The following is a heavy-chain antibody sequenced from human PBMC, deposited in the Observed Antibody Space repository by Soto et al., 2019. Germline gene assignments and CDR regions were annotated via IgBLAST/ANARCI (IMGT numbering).Heavy chain of an antibody. D-gene: IGHD3-3*01. Sequence: GGSLRLSCAASGFTFSSYAMSWVRQAPGKGLEWVSAISGSGGSTYYADSVKGRFTISRDNSKNTLYLQMNSLRAEDTAVYYCWEGDVGVVIDAWFDSWGQGTLVTVSS. J-gene: IGHJ5*01. CDR1: GFTFSSYA. V-gene: IGHV3-23*01. CDR2: ISGSGGST. CDR3: WEGDVGVVIDAWFDS.